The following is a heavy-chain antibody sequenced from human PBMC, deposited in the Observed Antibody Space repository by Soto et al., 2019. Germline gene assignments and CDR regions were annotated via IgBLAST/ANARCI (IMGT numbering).Heavy chain of an antibody. D-gene: IGHD3-10*01. Sequence: QDHLAQSGAEVKKPGSSVTVSCKASGGTFNSYGISWVRQAPGQGLDWMGVIIPLYGTVNYAQKFQGRVSITEDKSTSTDYMDLSSLRSADTAVYYCARMRVIRGVIPSHFGLWGQGTLVTVSS. CDR2: IIPLYGTV. V-gene: IGHV1-69*06. CDR3: ARMRVIRGVIPSHFGL. CDR1: GGTFNSYG. J-gene: IGHJ4*02.